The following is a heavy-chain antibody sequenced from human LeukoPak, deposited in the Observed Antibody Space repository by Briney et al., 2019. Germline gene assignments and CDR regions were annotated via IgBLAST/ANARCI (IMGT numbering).Heavy chain of an antibody. CDR1: GYTFTSYS. V-gene: IGHV1-18*01. Sequence: ASVKVSCKTSGYTFTSYSISWVRQAPGQGLEWMGSISPYNGNTNYAQKLQGRVTMTTDTSTSTAYMELRSLRSDDTAVYYCARDVVNKDIVVVPAAPNWFDPWGQGTLVTVSS. CDR2: ISPYNGNT. CDR3: ARDVVNKDIVVVPAAPNWFDP. D-gene: IGHD2-2*01. J-gene: IGHJ5*02.